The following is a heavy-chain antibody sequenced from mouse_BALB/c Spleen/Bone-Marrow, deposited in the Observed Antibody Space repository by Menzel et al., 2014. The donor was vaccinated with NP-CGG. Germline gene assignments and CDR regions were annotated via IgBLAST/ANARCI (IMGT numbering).Heavy chain of an antibody. CDR1: GFTFSNYG. CDR2: ISSGGSYT. J-gene: IGHJ2*01. CDR3: ARQRDYDYSDY. Sequence: EVKLVESGGDLVKPGGSLKLSCAASGFTFSNYGMSWVRQTPDKRLEWVATISSGGSYTYYPDSVKGRFTISRDNAKNTLYLQMSSLKSEDTAMYYCARQRDYDYSDYWGQGTTPTVSS. V-gene: IGHV5-6*01. D-gene: IGHD2-4*01.